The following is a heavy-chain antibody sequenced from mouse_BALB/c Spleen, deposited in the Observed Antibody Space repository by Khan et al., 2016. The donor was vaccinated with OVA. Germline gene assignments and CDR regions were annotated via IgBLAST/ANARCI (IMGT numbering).Heavy chain of an antibody. CDR3: ARENYYGYYFDY. CDR2: ISYSGVT. CDR1: GYSITSGYA. J-gene: IGHJ2*01. D-gene: IGHD1-1*01. V-gene: IGHV3-2*02. Sequence: VQLKESGPGLVKPSQSLSLTCTVTGYSITSGYAWNWIRQFPGNKLEWMGYISYSGVTSYNPSLKSRISNTRDTSKNQFFLQLNPLTTEDTATYYCARENYYGYYFDYWGQGTTLTVSS.